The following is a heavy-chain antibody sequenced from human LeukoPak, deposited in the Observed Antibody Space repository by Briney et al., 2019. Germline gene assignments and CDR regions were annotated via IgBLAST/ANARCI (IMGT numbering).Heavy chain of an antibody. CDR1: GFTFSSYE. CDR2: ISSSGSTI. J-gene: IGHJ4*02. Sequence: PGGSLRLSCAASGFTFSSYEMNWVRQAPGKGLEWVSYISSSGSTIYYADSVKGRFTISRDNSKNTLYLQMGSLRAEDMAVYYCARVGSGYDYWGQGTLVTVSS. CDR3: ARVGSGYDY. V-gene: IGHV3-48*03. D-gene: IGHD3-22*01.